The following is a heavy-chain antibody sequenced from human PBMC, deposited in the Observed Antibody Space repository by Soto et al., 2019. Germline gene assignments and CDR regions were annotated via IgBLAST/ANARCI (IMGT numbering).Heavy chain of an antibody. Sequence: EVQLLESGGGLVQPGESLRLSCAASGFTFSSYAMSWVRQAPGKGLEWVSAISGSGGSTYYADSVKGRFTISRDNSKNTLYLQMNNLRTEDTAVYFCASTERSAATVGYFDYWGQGTLVTVSS. CDR1: GFTFSSYA. D-gene: IGHD3-3*01. CDR3: ASTERSAATVGYFDY. V-gene: IGHV3-23*01. CDR2: ISGSGGST. J-gene: IGHJ4*02.